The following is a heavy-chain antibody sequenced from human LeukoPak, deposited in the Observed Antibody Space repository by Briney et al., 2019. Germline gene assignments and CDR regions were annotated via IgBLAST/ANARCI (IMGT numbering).Heavy chain of an antibody. Sequence: PGGSLRLSCAASGFTFSSYSMNRVRQAPGKGLEWVSSISSSSSYIYYADSVKGRFTISRDNSKNTLYLQMNSLRAEDTAVYYCAKDAPVDILTGPDAFDIWGQGTMVTVSS. CDR2: ISSSSSYI. V-gene: IGHV3-21*04. J-gene: IGHJ3*02. D-gene: IGHD3-9*01. CDR1: GFTFSSYS. CDR3: AKDAPVDILTGPDAFDI.